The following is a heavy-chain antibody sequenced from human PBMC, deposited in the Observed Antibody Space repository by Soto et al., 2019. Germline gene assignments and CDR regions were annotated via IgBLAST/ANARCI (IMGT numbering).Heavy chain of an antibody. CDR3: TTITHSGSLIATPYYYGMDV. CDR2: IRSKAYGGTT. CDR1: GFTFGDYA. J-gene: IGHJ6*02. V-gene: IGHV3-49*03. D-gene: IGHD1-26*01. Sequence: GGSLRLSCTASGFTFGDYAMSWFRQAPGKGLEWVGFIRSKAYGGTTEYAASVKGRFTISRDDSKSIAYLQMNSLKTEDTAVYYCTTITHSGSLIATPYYYGMDVWGQGTTVTVSS.